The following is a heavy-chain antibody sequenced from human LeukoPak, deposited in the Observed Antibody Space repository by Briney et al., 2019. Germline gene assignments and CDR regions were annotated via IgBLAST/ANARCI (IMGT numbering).Heavy chain of an antibody. D-gene: IGHD1-26*01. CDR3: AKICLVGANDAYNWFDP. Sequence: GGSLRLSCAASGFTFSNYGMHWVRQAPGKGLEWVAVISYDGSNKYYADSVKGRFTISRDNFKNTLYLQMNSLRAEDTAVYYCAKICLVGANDAYNWFDPWGQGTLVTVSS. CDR2: ISYDGSNK. CDR1: GFTFSNYG. V-gene: IGHV3-30*18. J-gene: IGHJ5*02.